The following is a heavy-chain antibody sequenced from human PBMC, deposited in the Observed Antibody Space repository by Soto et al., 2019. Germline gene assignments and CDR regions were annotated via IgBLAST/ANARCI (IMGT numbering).Heavy chain of an antibody. J-gene: IGHJ3*02. V-gene: IGHV3-33*01. CDR3: ARAPGSRERLDAFDI. CDR2: IWYDGSNK. CDR1: GFTFSSYG. D-gene: IGHD6-13*01. Sequence: GGSLRLSCAASGFTFSSYGMHWVRQAPGKGLEWVAVIWYDGSNKYYADSVKGRFTISRDNSKNTLYLQMNSLRAEDTAVYYCARAPGSRERLDAFDIWGQGTMVTVSS.